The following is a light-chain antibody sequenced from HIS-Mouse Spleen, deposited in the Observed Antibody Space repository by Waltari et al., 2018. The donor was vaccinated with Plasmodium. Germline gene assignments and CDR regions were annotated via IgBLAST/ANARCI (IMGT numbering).Light chain of an antibody. J-gene: IGKJ4*01. V-gene: IGKV1-8*01. Sequence: AIRMTQSPSSFSASTGARVTITCRASQVISSYLAWYQQKPGKAPNLLIYAASTLQSGVPSRFSGSGSGTDFTLTISCLQSEDFATYYCQQYYSYLLTFGGGTKVEIK. CDR2: AAS. CDR3: QQYYSYLLT. CDR1: QVISSY.